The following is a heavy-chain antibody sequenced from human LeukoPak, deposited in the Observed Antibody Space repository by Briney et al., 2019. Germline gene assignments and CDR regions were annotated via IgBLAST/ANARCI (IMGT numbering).Heavy chain of an antibody. CDR2: ISYDGSNK. CDR3: ARDTPQDY. Sequence: PGRSLRLSCAASGFTFSSYAMHWVRQAPGKGLEWVAVISYDGSNKYYADSVKGRFTISRDNSKNTLYLQMNSLRAEDTAVYYCARDTPQDYWGQGTLVTVSS. J-gene: IGHJ4*02. CDR1: GFTFSSYA. V-gene: IGHV3-30*04.